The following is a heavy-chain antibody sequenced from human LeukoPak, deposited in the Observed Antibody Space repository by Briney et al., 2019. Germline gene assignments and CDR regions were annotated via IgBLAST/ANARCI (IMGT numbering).Heavy chain of an antibody. Sequence: PGGSLRLSCAASAFTFSSNWMGWVSQAPGKWLEWEANINPDGSAKFYVDSVEGRFTISRDNAKNSLYPQMNSLRAEDTAVYYCVMFGSSGSWGQGTLVTVSS. CDR2: INPDGSAK. CDR3: VMFGSSGS. D-gene: IGHD3-10*01. V-gene: IGHV3-7*05. J-gene: IGHJ5*02. CDR1: AFTFSSNW.